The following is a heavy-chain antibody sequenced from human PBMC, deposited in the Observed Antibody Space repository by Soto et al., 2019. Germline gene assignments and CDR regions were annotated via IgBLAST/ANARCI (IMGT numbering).Heavy chain of an antibody. CDR3: ASPGGSGWVGY. CDR1: GFTFGYYW. V-gene: IGHV3-7*01. J-gene: IGHJ4*02. Sequence: GGSLRLSCAASGFTFGYYWMSWVRQAPGKGLEWLATIKWDASEKKYVDSVKGRFTMSRDNAKNSVYLQMDSLRAEDTAVYYCASPGGSGWVGYWRQGTLVTVSS. CDR2: IKWDASEK. D-gene: IGHD6-19*01.